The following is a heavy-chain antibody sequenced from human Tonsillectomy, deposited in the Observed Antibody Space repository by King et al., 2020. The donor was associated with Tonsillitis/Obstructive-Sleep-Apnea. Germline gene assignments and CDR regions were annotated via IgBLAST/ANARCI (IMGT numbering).Heavy chain of an antibody. Sequence: DVQLVESGGGLVKPGGSQRLSCAASGFTFSSYSMNWVRQAPGKGLEWVSSISSSSSYIYYADSVKGRFTISRDNAKNSLYLQMNSLRAEDTAVYYCAGVRYDSSPNWFDPWGQGTLVTVSS. V-gene: IGHV3-21*01. CDR2: ISSSSSYI. CDR1: GFTFSSYS. CDR3: AGVRYDSSPNWFDP. D-gene: IGHD3-22*01. J-gene: IGHJ5*02.